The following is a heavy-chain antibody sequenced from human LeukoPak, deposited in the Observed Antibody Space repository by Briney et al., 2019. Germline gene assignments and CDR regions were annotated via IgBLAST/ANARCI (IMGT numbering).Heavy chain of an antibody. CDR3: ARLNGGAAAFYYYYYYYMDV. D-gene: IGHD6-13*01. Sequence: SETLSLTCAIYGGSFSGYYWSWIRQPPGKGLEWIGEIHHSGSTNYNPSLKSRVTISVDTSKKQFSLKLSSVTAADTAVYYCARLNGGAAAFYYYYYYYMDVWGKGTTVTVSS. J-gene: IGHJ6*03. CDR2: IHHSGST. CDR1: GGSFSGYY. V-gene: IGHV4-34*01.